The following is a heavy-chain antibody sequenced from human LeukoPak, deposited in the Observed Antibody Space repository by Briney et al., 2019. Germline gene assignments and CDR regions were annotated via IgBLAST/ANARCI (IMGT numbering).Heavy chain of an antibody. D-gene: IGHD3-3*01. J-gene: IGHJ4*02. CDR2: INPNSGGT. Sequence: ASVKVSCKASGGTFSSYAISWVRQAPGQGLEWMGWINPNSGGTNYAQKFQGRVTMTRDTSISTAYMELSRLRSDDTAVYYCARDPSSSPWSGYYSYYFDYWGQGTLVTVSS. CDR3: ARDPSSSPWSGYYSYYFDY. CDR1: GGTFSSYA. V-gene: IGHV1-2*02.